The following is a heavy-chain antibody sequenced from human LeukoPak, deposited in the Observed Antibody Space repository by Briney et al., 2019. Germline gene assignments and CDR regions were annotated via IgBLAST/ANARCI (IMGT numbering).Heavy chain of an antibody. CDR1: GGSISSSSYY. Sequence: SSETLSLTCTVSGGSISSSSYYWGWIRQPPGKGLEWIGSIYYSGSTYYNPSLKSRVTISVDTSKNQFSLKLSSVTAADTAVYYCARVTGIAAAVDYWGQGTLVTVSS. J-gene: IGHJ4*02. CDR3: ARVTGIAAAVDY. CDR2: IYYSGST. D-gene: IGHD6-13*01. V-gene: IGHV4-39*07.